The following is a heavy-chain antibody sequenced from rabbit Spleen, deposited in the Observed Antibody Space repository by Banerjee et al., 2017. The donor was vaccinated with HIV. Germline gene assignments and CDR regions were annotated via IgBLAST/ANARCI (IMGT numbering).Heavy chain of an antibody. CDR3: ARTFSDSGWNIDL. Sequence: QEQLVEYGGDLVQPEGSLTLTCKASGLDFSSTYWIYWVRQAPGKGLEWIACIYTGSSGSTYYASWAKGRFTISKTSSTTVTLQMTSLTAADTATYFCARTFSDSGWNIDLWGPGTLVTVS. J-gene: IGHJ4*01. V-gene: IGHV1S45*01. CDR2: IYTGSSGST. CDR1: GLDFSSTYW. D-gene: IGHD1-1*01.